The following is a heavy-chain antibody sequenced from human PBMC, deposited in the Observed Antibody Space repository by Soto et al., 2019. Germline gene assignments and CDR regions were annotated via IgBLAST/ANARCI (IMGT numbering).Heavy chain of an antibody. V-gene: IGHV1-69*01. CDR1: GGTFSSYA. J-gene: IGHJ3*02. Sequence: QVQLVQSGAEVKKPGSSVKVSCKASGGTFSSYAINWVRQAPGQGLEWMGGIIPIFGTANYAQKFQGRVTITADESTSTAYMELSSLRSEDTAVYYCARDQAAAAAKISDAFDIWGQGTMVTVSS. CDR3: ARDQAAAAAKISDAFDI. CDR2: IIPIFGTA. D-gene: IGHD6-13*01.